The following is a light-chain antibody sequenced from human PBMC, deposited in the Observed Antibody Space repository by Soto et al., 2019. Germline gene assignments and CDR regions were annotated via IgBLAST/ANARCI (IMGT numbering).Light chain of an antibody. CDR1: TSNIGSHF. CDR3: QSYDSSLSGSRV. CDR2: RNN. J-gene: IGLJ2*01. V-gene: IGLV1-47*01. Sequence: QSVLTQPPSASGTPGQRVTISCSGNTSNIGSHFVYWYQQLPGTAPKLLIFRNNQRPSWPSGVPDRFSGSKSGTSASLAITGLQAEDEADYYCQSYDSSLSGSRVFGGGTKLTVL.